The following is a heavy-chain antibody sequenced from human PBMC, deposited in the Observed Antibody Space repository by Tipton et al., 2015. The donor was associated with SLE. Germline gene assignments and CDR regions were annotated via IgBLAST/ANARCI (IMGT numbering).Heavy chain of an antibody. Sequence: SLRLSCAVSGFTFSNDWMSWVRQAPGKGLEWVANIKQDGSEKYYVDSVKGRFTISRDNVKNSLYLQMNSLRAEDTAVYYCLGAGAVCGQGTTVIVSS. V-gene: IGHV3-7*01. CDR1: GFTFSNDW. CDR3: LGAGAV. D-gene: IGHD7-27*01. J-gene: IGHJ6*02. CDR2: IKQDGSEK.